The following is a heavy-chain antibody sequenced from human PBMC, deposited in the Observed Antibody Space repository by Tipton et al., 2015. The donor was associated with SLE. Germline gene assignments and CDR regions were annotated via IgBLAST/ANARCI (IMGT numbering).Heavy chain of an antibody. V-gene: IGHV4-39*07. Sequence: TLSLTCTVSGGSISSSSYYWGWIRQPPGKGLEWIGSIYYSGSTYYNPSLKSRVTISVDTSKNQFSLKLGSVTAADTAVYYCASPLSGLWGRGTLVTVSS. CDR3: ASPLSGL. CDR2: IYYSGST. D-gene: IGHD3-10*01. J-gene: IGHJ2*01. CDR1: GGSISSSSYY.